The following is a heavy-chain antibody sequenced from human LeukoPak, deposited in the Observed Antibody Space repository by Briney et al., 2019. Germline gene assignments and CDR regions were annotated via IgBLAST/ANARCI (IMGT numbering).Heavy chain of an antibody. CDR3: ARDGIVGSPLFKFDY. V-gene: IGHV3-30-3*01. CDR1: GFTFNNYA. J-gene: IGHJ4*02. CDR2: ISFDGGNK. D-gene: IGHD1-26*01. Sequence: GGSLRLSCAASGFTFNNYAIHWVRQAPGKGLEWVAIISFDGGNKYYADSVKGRFTISRDNSKNTLYLQMNNLRAEDTAVYYCARDGIVGSPLFKFDYWGQGTLVTVSS.